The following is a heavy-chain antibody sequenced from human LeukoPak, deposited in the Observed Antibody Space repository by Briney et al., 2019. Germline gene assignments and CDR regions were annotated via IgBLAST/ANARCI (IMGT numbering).Heavy chain of an antibody. CDR1: GFTFSSYS. Sequence: GGSLRLSCAASGFTFSSYSMNWVRQAPGKGLEWVSYISSSSSTIYYADSVKGRFTISRDNAKNSLYLQMNSLRAEDTAVYYCARGAIMVRGVIPPYNWFDPWGQGTLVTVSS. V-gene: IGHV3-48*01. CDR3: ARGAIMVRGVIPPYNWFDP. D-gene: IGHD3-10*01. J-gene: IGHJ5*02. CDR2: ISSSSSTI.